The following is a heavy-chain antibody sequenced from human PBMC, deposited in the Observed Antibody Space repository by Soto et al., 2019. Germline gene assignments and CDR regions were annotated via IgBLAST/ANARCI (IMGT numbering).Heavy chain of an antibody. CDR1: GYTFTTYG. CDR3: ARWLAAAGTFWFDP. CDR2: ISPNSGNT. V-gene: IGHV1-18*01. Sequence: ASVKVSCTASGYTFTTYGISWVRQAPGQGLEWMGWISPNSGNTNYAQKFQGWVTMTRDTSISTAYMELSRLRSDDTAVYYCARWLAAAGTFWFDPWGQGTLVTVSS. J-gene: IGHJ5*02. D-gene: IGHD6-13*01.